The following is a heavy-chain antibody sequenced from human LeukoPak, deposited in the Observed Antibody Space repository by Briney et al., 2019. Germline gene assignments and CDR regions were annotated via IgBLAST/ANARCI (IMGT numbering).Heavy chain of an antibody. D-gene: IGHD1-26*01. CDR3: ARGRGGSCTAIDY. J-gene: IGHJ4*02. CDR2: ISSCSFSI. V-gene: IGHV3-48*04. CDR1: GFTFSSYS. Sequence: GGSLRLSCAASGFTFSSYSLNGVRQAPGKGLEGVSFISSCSFSIFYADSVKALFTISRDNAEKSLYLQKNSLRAEDTAVYYCARGRGGSCTAIDYWGQGTLVTVSS.